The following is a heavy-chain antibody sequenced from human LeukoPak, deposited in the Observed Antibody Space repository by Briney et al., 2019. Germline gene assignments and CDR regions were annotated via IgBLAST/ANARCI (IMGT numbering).Heavy chain of an antibody. CDR2: MDPNRGDT. J-gene: IGHJ3*01. D-gene: IGHD2-15*01. V-gene: IGHV1-2*02. CDR1: GYNFSVYY. Sequence: GASMKVSCKGSGYNFSVYYMHWVRQAPGQGLAWMGWMDPNRGDTIYAPKFQGRVSMTRDTSITTAYMELSSLTFDDSAMYYCATRGGLTPNTLAMWGHGTMVTVSS. CDR3: ATRGGLTPNTLAM.